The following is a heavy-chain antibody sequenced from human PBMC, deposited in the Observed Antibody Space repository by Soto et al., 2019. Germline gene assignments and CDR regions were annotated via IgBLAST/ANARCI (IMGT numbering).Heavy chain of an antibody. Sequence: QGHLVQSGAEVKKPGTSVKVSCKTSGYTFTRYGISWVRQAPGQGLEWMGWISGYNGDTNNAQNLQGRVTMIIDTSTSTAYMELRSLTSYDTAVYYCAKNGQPPYYYYGLDVWGQGTTVTVSS. J-gene: IGHJ6*02. V-gene: IGHV1-18*01. CDR3: AKNGQPPYYYYGLDV. CDR1: GYTFTRYG. D-gene: IGHD2-8*01. CDR2: ISGYNGDT.